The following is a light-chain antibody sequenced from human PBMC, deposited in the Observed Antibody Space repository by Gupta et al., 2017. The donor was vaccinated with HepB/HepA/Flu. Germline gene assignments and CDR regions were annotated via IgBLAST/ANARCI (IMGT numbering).Light chain of an antibody. CDR1: SLSTYY. CDR2: GKN. Sequence: SSELTQDPAVSVALGQTVRITCQGDSLSTYYASWYQQKPGQAPVLVMYGKNNRPSGIPDRFSGSYSRDTASLTIAGAQAEDEADYYCNSRDSSDNHVLFGGGTELTVL. V-gene: IGLV3-19*01. J-gene: IGLJ2*01. CDR3: NSRDSSDNHVL.